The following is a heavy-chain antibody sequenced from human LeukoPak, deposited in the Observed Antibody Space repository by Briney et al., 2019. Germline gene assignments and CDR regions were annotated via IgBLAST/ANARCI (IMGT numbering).Heavy chain of an antibody. J-gene: IGHJ3*02. CDR1: GGSISSSSYY. Sequence: SETLSLTCTVSGGSISSSSYYWGWIRQPPGKGLEWIGSIYYSGCTYYNPSLKSRVTISVDRSKNQFSLKLSSVTAADTAVYYCARDTTDLDIVVVPAAIRPSNAFDIWGQGTMVTVSS. CDR2: IYYSGCT. V-gene: IGHV4-39*07. D-gene: IGHD2-2*02. CDR3: ARDTTDLDIVVVPAAIRPSNAFDI.